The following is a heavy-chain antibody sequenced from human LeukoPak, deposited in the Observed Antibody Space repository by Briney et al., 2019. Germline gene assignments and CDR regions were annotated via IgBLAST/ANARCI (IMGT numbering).Heavy chain of an antibody. V-gene: IGHV3-30*02. CDR2: IRYDGSNK. CDR3: AHNFRPSSIAARRRPDYYYYYMDV. Sequence: SGGSLRLSCAASGFAFSSYGMHWVRQAPGKGLEWVAFIRYDGSNKYYADSVKGRFTISRDNSKNTLYLQMNSLRAEDTAVYYCAHNFRPSSIAARRRPDYYYYYMDVWGKGTTVTVSS. J-gene: IGHJ6*03. D-gene: IGHD6-6*01. CDR1: GFAFSSYG.